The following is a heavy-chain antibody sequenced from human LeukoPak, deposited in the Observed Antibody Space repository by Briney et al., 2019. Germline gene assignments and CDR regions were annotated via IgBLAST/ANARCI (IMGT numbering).Heavy chain of an antibody. Sequence: GGSLRLSCAASGFTFSSYSMNWVRQAPGKGLEWVSSISSSSSYIYYADSVKGQFTISRDNAKNSLYLQMNSLRAEDTAVYYCARDRLRVKMATHDAFDIWGQGTMVTVSS. CDR2: ISSSSSYI. V-gene: IGHV3-21*01. J-gene: IGHJ3*02. CDR3: ARDRLRVKMATHDAFDI. CDR1: GFTFSSYS. D-gene: IGHD5-24*01.